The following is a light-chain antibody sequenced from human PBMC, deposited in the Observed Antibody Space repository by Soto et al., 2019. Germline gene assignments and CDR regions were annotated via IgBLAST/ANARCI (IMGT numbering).Light chain of an antibody. CDR3: QVRSDWPPFKYT. J-gene: IGKJ2*01. CDR1: QSVDTM. V-gene: IGKV3-11*01. CDR2: ETS. Sequence: EIVLTQSPATLSLSAGERVTLSCRSSQSVDTMVAWYQQQVGRTPSLLIYETSSRAPAVPARFSGSGSGTDFTLPISRLEPEDFAIYFCQVRSDWPPFKYTFGQGTKLEVK.